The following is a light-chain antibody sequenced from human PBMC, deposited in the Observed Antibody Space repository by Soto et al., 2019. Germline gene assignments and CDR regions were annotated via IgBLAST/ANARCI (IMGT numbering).Light chain of an antibody. CDR1: SSDVGGYNY. CDR2: EVS. V-gene: IGLV2-14*01. CDR3: SSYTSSSIRYV. J-gene: IGLJ1*01. Sequence: QSALTQPASVSGSPGQSITISCTGTSSDVGGYNYVSWYQQHPDKAPKLMIYEVSNRPSGVSNRFSGSKSGNTASLTISGLQAEDEADYYCSSYTSSSIRYVFGTGTKLTVL.